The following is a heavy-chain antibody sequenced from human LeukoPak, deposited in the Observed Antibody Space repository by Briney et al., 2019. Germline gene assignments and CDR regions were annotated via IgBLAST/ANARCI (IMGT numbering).Heavy chain of an antibody. D-gene: IGHD3-10*01. CDR2: IYTSGSA. Sequence: SETLSLTCTVSGGSLSSYYWSWIWQPPGKGLEWIGYIYTSGSANYNPPLKSRVTISVDTSKNQFSLKLSSVTAADTAVYYCARQGYYYGSGSTWFDPWGQGALVTVSS. CDR3: ARQGYYYGSGSTWFDP. J-gene: IGHJ5*02. V-gene: IGHV4-4*09. CDR1: GGSLSSYY.